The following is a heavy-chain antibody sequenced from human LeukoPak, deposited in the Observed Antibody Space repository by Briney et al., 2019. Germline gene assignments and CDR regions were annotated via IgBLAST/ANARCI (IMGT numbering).Heavy chain of an antibody. J-gene: IGHJ4*02. CDR3: AGDFSQSPNSDY. Sequence: GGSQRLSCAASGFTFSSYNMNWVRQAPGKGLEWVSSISSSSNYIYYADSVKGRFTISRDNARNSLYLQMNSLRAEDTAVYYCAGDFSQSPNSDYWGQGTLVTVPS. CDR1: GFTFSSYN. V-gene: IGHV3-21*01. D-gene: IGHD4-23*01. CDR2: ISSSSNYI.